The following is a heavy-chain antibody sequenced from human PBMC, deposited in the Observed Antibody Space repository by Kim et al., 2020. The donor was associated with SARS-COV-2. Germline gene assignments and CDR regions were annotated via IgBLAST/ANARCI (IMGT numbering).Heavy chain of an antibody. CDR1: GFTFSNAW. CDR2: IKSKTDGGTT. CDR3: TTGDIPTSYSGSYLFNRLTDAFDI. V-gene: IGHV3-15*01. J-gene: IGHJ3*02. D-gene: IGHD1-26*01. Sequence: GGSLRLSCAASGFTFSNAWMSWVRQAPGKGLEWVGRIKSKTDGGTTDYAAPVKGRFTISRDDSKNTLYLQMNSLKTEDTAVYYCTTGDIPTSYSGSYLFNRLTDAFDIWGQGTMVTVSS.